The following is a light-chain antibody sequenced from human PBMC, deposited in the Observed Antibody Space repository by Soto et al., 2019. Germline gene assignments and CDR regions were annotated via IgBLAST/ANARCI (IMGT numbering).Light chain of an antibody. CDR3: QQYKSYPWT. J-gene: IGKJ1*01. Sequence: DIQMTQSPSTLSASVGDRVTITCRASQSISSWLAWYQQKPGKAPKLLIYKASSLESGVPSRFSGSGSGTEFTLTISSLQPDDFATYYCQQYKSYPWTFGQGNNVEIK. V-gene: IGKV1-5*03. CDR2: KAS. CDR1: QSISSW.